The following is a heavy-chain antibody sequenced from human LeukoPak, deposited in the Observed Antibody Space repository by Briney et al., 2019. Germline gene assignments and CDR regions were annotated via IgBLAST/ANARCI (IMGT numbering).Heavy chain of an antibody. D-gene: IGHD3-22*01. CDR3: ARDLSDSSGYYLGSVY. Sequence: GGSLRLSCAASGFTFSSYAMHWVRQAPGKGLEWVAVISYDGSNKYYADSVKGRFTISRDNSKNTLYLQMNSLRAEDTAVYYCARDLSDSSGYYLGSVYWGQGTLVTVSS. J-gene: IGHJ4*02. V-gene: IGHV3-30*04. CDR2: ISYDGSNK. CDR1: GFTFSSYA.